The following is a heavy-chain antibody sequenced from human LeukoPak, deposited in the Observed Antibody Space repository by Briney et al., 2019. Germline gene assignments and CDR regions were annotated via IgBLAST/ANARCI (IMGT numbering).Heavy chain of an antibody. V-gene: IGHV3-7*01. J-gene: IGHJ4*02. Sequence: GGSLRLSSVVSGFTFSSNWMSWVRQAPGKGLEWGANIKKDGSEKYHVDSVKGRFTKSRDNAKNSLYLQMNSLRAEDTAVYYCARVQWELRGVGSYFEYWGQGALVTVSS. CDR2: IKKDGSEK. CDR3: ARVQWELRGVGSYFEY. CDR1: GFTFSSNW. D-gene: IGHD1-26*01.